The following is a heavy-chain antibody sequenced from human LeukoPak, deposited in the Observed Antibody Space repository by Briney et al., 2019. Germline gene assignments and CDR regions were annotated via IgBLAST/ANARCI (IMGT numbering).Heavy chain of an antibody. J-gene: IGHJ6*03. CDR1: GFTFSSYE. D-gene: IGHD6-6*01. CDR2: IEQDGTGK. V-gene: IGHV3-7*01. Sequence: GGSLRLSCAASGFTFSSYEMNWVRQAPGKGLEWVAIIEQDGTGKYYVDSVKGRFTVSRDNAKKSLYLQMNSLSAEDTAVYSCARGGSSSAYYSMDVWGKGTTVTVSS. CDR3: ARGGSSSAYYSMDV.